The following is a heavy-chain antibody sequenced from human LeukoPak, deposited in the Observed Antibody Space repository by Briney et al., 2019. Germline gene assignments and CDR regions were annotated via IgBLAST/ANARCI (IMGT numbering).Heavy chain of an antibody. D-gene: IGHD3-10*01. CDR1: GFTISGSA. Sequence: GSLKLSCAASGFTISGSAMHWVRQVSGKGLEWVGRIRSKTNNYATEYAVSVKGRFTISRDDSKNTVYLQMNSLKTEDTAVYYCTRLRGEKASGDYWGQGTLVVVSS. CDR2: IRSKTNNYAT. V-gene: IGHV3-73*01. J-gene: IGHJ4*02. CDR3: TRLRGEKASGDY.